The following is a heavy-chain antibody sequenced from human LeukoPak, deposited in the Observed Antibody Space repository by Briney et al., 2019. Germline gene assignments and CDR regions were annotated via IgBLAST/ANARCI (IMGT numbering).Heavy chain of an antibody. V-gene: IGHV4-34*01. Sequence: SETLSLTCAVYGGSFSGYYWSWIRQPPGKGLEWIGEINHSGSTNYNPSLKSRVTISVDTSKNQFSLKLSSVTAADTAVYYCARVTRYSSSWDYYYYMDVWGKGTTVTVSS. D-gene: IGHD6-13*01. CDR1: GGSFSGYY. CDR3: ARVTRYSSSWDYYYYMDV. CDR2: INHSGST. J-gene: IGHJ6*03.